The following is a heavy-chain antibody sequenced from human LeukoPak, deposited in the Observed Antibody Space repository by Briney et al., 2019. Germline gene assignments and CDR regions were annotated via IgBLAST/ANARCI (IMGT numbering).Heavy chain of an antibody. V-gene: IGHV3-23*01. J-gene: IGHJ2*01. CDR2: ISGSRYST. CDR1: GFTFSSYS. D-gene: IGHD5-12*01. CDR3: AKLTRYSESPFPYWYFDI. Sequence: GSLRLSCAASGFTFSSYSMNWVRQAPGKGLEWVSTISGSRYSTYYADSLKGRFTISRDNSKSTLFLHINSLRAEDTAMYYCAKLTRYSESPFPYWYFDIWGRGTLLTVSS.